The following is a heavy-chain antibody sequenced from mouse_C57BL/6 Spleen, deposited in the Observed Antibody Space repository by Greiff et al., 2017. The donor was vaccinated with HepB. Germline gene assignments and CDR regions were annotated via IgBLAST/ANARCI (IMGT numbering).Heavy chain of an antibody. D-gene: IGHD2-4*01. V-gene: IGHV5-17*01. Sequence: EVKLVESGGGLVKPGGSLKLSCAASGFTFSYYGMHWVRQAPEKGLEWVAYISSGSSTIYYADTVKGRFTISRDNAKNTLFLQMTSLRSEDTAMYYCARGGLRRGAWFAYWGQGTLVTVSA. CDR1: GFTFSYYG. CDR3: ARGGLRRGAWFAY. J-gene: IGHJ3*01. CDR2: ISSGSSTI.